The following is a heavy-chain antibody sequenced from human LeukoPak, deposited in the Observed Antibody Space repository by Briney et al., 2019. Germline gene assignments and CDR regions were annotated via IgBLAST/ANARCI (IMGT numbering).Heavy chain of an antibody. D-gene: IGHD1-26*01. J-gene: IGHJ4*02. CDR3: ARGGATVY. Sequence: PSQTLSLTCAVSGGSISSGGYSWSWIRQPPGKGLEWIGYIYHSGSTNYNPSLKSRVTISVDTSKNQFSLKLSSVTAADTAVYYCARGGATVYWGQGTLVTVSS. V-gene: IGHV4-30-2*01. CDR1: GGSISSGGYS. CDR2: IYHSGST.